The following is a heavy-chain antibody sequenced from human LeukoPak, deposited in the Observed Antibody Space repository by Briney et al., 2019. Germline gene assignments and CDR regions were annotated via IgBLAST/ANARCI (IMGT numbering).Heavy chain of an antibody. CDR3: ASSSMVRGVMSV. V-gene: IGHV5-51*01. CDR2: IYPGDSDT. Sequence: RGESLQISCQGSGYSFTSYWIGWVRQMPGKGLEWMGIIYPGDSDTRYSPSFQGQVTISADKSISTAYLQWSSLKASDTAMYYCASSSMVRGVMSVWGQGTMVTVSS. CDR1: GYSFTSYW. D-gene: IGHD3-10*01. J-gene: IGHJ3*01.